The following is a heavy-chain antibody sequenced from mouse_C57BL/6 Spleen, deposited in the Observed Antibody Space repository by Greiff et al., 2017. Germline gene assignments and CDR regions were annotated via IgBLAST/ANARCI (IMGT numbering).Heavy chain of an antibody. CDR1: GFSLTSYG. D-gene: IGHD2-4*01. J-gene: IGHJ4*01. CDR3: AKNRYDDYGGYAMDY. V-gene: IGHV2-4*01. CDR2: IWSGGST. Sequence: QVQLQQSGPGLVQPSQSLSITCTVSGFSLTSYGVHWVRQPPGKGLEWLGVIWSGGSTDYNAAFISRLSISKDNSKSQVFFKMNRLQADDTAIYYCAKNRYDDYGGYAMDYWGQGTSVTVSS.